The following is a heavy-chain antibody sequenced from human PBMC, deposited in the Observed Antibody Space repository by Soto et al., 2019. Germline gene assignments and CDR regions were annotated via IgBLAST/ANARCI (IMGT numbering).Heavy chain of an antibody. CDR3: ARGGRDVVVPAAMYFGVNWFDP. D-gene: IGHD2-2*01. Sequence: SETLSLTCAVYGGSFSGYYWSWIRQPPGKGLEWIGEINHSGSTNYNPSLKSRVTISVDTSKNQFSLKLSSVTAADTAVYYCARGGRDVVVPAAMYFGVNWFDPWGQGTLVTVSS. CDR1: GGSFSGYY. J-gene: IGHJ5*02. V-gene: IGHV4-34*01. CDR2: INHSGST.